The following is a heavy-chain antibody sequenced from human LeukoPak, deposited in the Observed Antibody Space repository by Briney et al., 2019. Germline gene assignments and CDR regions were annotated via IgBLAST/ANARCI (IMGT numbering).Heavy chain of an antibody. CDR3: AKGPHKREDSGSALEH. D-gene: IGHD1-26*01. V-gene: IGHV3-23*01. J-gene: IGHJ4*02. Sequence: GGSLRLSCAASGFTFSSYAMSWVRQAPGKGLEWVSAISGSGGSTYYADSVKGRFTISRDNSKNTLFLQMNSLRVDDSAVYYCAKGPHKREDSGSALEHWGQGTLVTVSS. CDR2: ISGSGGST. CDR1: GFTFSSYA.